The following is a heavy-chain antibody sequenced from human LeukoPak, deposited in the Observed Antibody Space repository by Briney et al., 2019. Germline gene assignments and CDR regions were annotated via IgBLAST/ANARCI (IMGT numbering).Heavy chain of an antibody. V-gene: IGHV3-23*01. CDR3: ARPYSCGWYRYNWFDP. CDR2: ISGSGGST. J-gene: IGHJ5*02. CDR1: GFTFSSYA. Sequence: GGSLRLSCAASGFTFSSYAMSWVRQAPGKGLEWVSAISGSGGSTYYADSVKGRFTISRDNSKNTLYLQMNSLRAEDTAVYYCARPYSCGWYRYNWFDPWGQGTLVTVSS. D-gene: IGHD6-19*01.